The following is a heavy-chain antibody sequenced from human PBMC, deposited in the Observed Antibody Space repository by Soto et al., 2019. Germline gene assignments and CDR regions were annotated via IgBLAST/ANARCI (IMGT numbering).Heavy chain of an antibody. CDR2: ISSSTSYV. CDR3: ARDPSEGRVGNWFES. CDR1: GFTFSRYG. D-gene: IGHD2-2*01. V-gene: IGHV3-21*02. Sequence: EVQLVESGGGLVKPGGSLRLSCAASGFTFSRYGMNWLRQAPGKGLEWVASISSSTSYVYYADSVKGRFRTSRDNAKNILYLEMYGLRTEDTAVYYCARDPSEGRVGNWFESWGQGTLVTVSS. J-gene: IGHJ5*01.